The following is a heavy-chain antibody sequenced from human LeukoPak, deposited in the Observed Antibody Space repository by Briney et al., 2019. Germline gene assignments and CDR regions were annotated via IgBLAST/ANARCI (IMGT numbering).Heavy chain of an antibody. CDR3: AKAFGYYYDSSGYYLGAFDI. CDR1: GFTFSNYG. Sequence: PGGSLRLSCAASGFTFSNYGMNWVRQAPGKGLEWVSTISGRSDSTYYADSVKGRFTISRDNSKDTLYLQLNYLRAEDTAVYYCAKAFGYYYDSSGYYLGAFDIWGPGTMVTVSS. CDR2: ISGRSDST. V-gene: IGHV3-23*01. D-gene: IGHD3-22*01. J-gene: IGHJ3*02.